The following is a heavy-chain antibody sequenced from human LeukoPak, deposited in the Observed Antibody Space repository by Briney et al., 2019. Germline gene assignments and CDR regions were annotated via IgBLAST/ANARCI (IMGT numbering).Heavy chain of an antibody. V-gene: IGHV3-33*01. Sequence: GGSLRLSCAASGFTFSSYGMHWVRQAPGKGLEWVAVIWYDGSNKYYADSVKGRFTISRDNSKNTLYLQMNSLRAEDTAVYYCARPDCSSTSCYEYYYYYYGMDVWGQGTTVTVSS. D-gene: IGHD2-2*01. J-gene: IGHJ6*02. CDR1: GFTFSSYG. CDR3: ARPDCSSTSCYEYYYYYYGMDV. CDR2: IWYDGSNK.